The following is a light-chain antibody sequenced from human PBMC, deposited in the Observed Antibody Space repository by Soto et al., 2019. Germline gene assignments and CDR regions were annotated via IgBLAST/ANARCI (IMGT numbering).Light chain of an antibody. Sequence: QAVVTQEPSLTVSPGGTVTLTCAPSTGEVTSGHSTNWLQQKPGQAPRTLIYGTTNRHSWTPGRFSGSLVGGRAALTLSDVQHEDEAEYYCLLYYGGPHVFGPGTKVTVL. V-gene: IGLV7-43*01. J-gene: IGLJ1*01. CDR2: GTT. CDR1: TGEVTSGHS. CDR3: LLYYGGPHV.